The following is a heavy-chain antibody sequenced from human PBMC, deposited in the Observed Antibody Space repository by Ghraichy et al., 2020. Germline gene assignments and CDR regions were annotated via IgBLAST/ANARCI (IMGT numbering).Heavy chain of an antibody. Sequence: GGSLRLSCAASGFTFSSYGMHWVRQAPGKGLEWVSSISSSSRYIYYADSMKGRFTISRDNAKNSLYLQMNSLRAEDTAVYYCARDKEECRNSGWDNCFDYWGQGTLVTVSS. J-gene: IGHJ4*02. V-gene: IGHV3-21*01. D-gene: IGHD6-19*01. CDR1: GFTFSSYG. CDR3: ARDKEECRNSGWDNCFDY. CDR2: ISSSSRYI.